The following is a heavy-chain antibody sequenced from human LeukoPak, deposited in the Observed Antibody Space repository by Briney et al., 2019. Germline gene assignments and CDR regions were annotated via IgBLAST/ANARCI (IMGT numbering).Heavy chain of an antibody. CDR3: ARQGGFASSAGV. D-gene: IGHD2-2*01. J-gene: IGHJ6*04. Sequence: PSETLSLTCTVSGGSTTSYYWGWIRQPPGKGLEWIGYIYYSGSTNYNPSLKSRVTISVDTSKNQFSLKLSSVTAADTAVYFCARQGGFASSAGVWGKGTTVTVSS. CDR1: GGSTTSYY. V-gene: IGHV4-59*08. CDR2: IYYSGST.